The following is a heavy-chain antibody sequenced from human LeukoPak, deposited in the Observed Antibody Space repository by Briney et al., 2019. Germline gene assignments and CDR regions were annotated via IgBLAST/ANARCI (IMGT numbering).Heavy chain of an antibody. D-gene: IGHD6-13*01. CDR2: IYPGDSDT. Sequence: GESLKISCKGSGYSFTSYWIGWVRQMPGKGLEWMGIIYPGDSDTRYSPSFQGQVTISADKSISTAYLQWSSLKASDTAMYYCARSSAAALDAFDIWGQGTMVTVSS. J-gene: IGHJ3*02. CDR1: GYSFTSYW. V-gene: IGHV5-51*01. CDR3: ARSSAAALDAFDI.